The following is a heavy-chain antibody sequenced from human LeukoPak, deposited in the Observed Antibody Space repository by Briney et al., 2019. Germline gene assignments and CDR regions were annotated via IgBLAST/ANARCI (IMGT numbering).Heavy chain of an antibody. J-gene: IGHJ4*02. Sequence: SETLSLTCAVYGGSFSGYYWSWIRQPPGKGLEWIGEISHSGSTNYNPSLKSRVTISVDTSKNQFSLKLSSVTAADTAVYYCARAADYGDIDYWGQGTLVTVSS. D-gene: IGHD4-17*01. CDR1: GGSFSGYY. CDR3: ARAADYGDIDY. CDR2: ISHSGST. V-gene: IGHV4-34*01.